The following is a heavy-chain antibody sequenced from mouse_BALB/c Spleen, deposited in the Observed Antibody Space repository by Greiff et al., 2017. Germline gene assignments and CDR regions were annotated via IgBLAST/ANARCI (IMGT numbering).Heavy chain of an antibody. D-gene: IGHD2-1*01. J-gene: IGHJ1*01. Sequence: EVKLMESGGGLVKPGGSLKLSCAASGFTFSSYAMSWVRQSPEKRLEWVAEISSGGSYTYYPDTVTGRFTISRDNAKNTLYLEMSSLRSEDTTMYYCASDYGNPRYFDVWGAGTTVTVSS. CDR3: ASDYGNPRYFDV. CDR2: ISSGGSYT. V-gene: IGHV5-9-4*01. CDR1: GFTFSSYA.